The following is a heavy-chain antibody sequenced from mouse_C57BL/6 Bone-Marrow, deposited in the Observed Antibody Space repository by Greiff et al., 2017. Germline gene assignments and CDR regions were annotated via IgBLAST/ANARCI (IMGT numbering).Heavy chain of an antibody. CDR2: INPSSGYT. Sequence: VQLVESGAELARPGASVKMSCKASGYTFTSYTMHWVKQRPGQGLEWIGYINPSSGYTKYNQKFKDKATLTADKSSSTAYMQLSSLTSEDSAVYYCARGKGAWFAYWGQGTLVTVSA. J-gene: IGHJ3*01. CDR1: GYTFTSYT. V-gene: IGHV1-4*01. CDR3: ARGKGAWFAY.